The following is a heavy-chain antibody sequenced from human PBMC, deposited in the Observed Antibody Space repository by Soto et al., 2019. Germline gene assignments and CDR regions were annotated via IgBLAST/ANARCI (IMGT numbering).Heavy chain of an antibody. Sequence: GGSLRLSCAASGFTFSSYSMNWVRQAPGKGLEWVSSISSSSSYKYYADSVKGRFTISRDNAKNSLYLQMNSLRAEDTAVYYCARRPLGHDAFDLWGQGTMVTVSS. CDR2: ISSSSSYK. CDR1: GFTFSSYS. V-gene: IGHV3-21*01. J-gene: IGHJ3*01. CDR3: ARRPLGHDAFDL.